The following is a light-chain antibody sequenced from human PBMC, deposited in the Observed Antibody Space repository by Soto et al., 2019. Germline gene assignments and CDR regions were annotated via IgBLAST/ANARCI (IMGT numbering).Light chain of an antibody. CDR3: QQRTNWPPLT. J-gene: IGKJ4*01. V-gene: IGKV3-11*01. CDR2: DTS. CDR1: QSVGSS. Sequence: EIVLTQSPATRYLSPGESAALSCRASQSVGSSLAWYQQKPGQPPRLLIYDTSNRATGIPDRFSGSGSGTDFTLTISNLESEDFAVYYCQQRTNWPPLTFGGGTRVEI.